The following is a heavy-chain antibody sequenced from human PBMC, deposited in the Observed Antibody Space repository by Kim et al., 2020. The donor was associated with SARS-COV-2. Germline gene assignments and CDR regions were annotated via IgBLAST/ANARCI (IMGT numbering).Heavy chain of an antibody. V-gene: IGHV3-30*18. CDR3: AKEVRWGHSYGSGRLGGIERGMDV. Sequence: GGSLRLSCAASGFTFSSYGMHWVRQAPGKGLEWVAVISYDGSNKYYADSVKGRFTISRDNSKNTLYLQMNSLRAEDTAVYYCAKEVRWGHSYGSGRLGGIERGMDVWGQGTTVTVSS. J-gene: IGHJ6*02. CDR1: GFTFSSYG. CDR2: ISYDGSNK. D-gene: IGHD3-10*01.